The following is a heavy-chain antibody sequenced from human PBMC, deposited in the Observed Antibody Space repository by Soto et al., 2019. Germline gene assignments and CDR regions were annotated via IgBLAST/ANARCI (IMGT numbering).Heavy chain of an antibody. CDR1: GYTFTGYY. Sequence: QVPLVQSGAEVKKPGASVKVSCKASGYTFTGYYMHWVRQAPGQGLEWMGWINPNSGGTNYAQKFQGRVTMTRDTSISTAYMELSRLRSDDTAVYYCARMQGIQLWLHAYYYYYGMDVWGQGTTVTVSS. CDR2: INPNSGGT. CDR3: ARMQGIQLWLHAYYYYYGMDV. D-gene: IGHD5-18*01. V-gene: IGHV1-2*02. J-gene: IGHJ6*02.